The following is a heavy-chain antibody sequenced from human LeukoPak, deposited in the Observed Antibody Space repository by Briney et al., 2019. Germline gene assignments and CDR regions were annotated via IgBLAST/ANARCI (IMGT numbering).Heavy chain of an antibody. D-gene: IGHD4-17*01. Sequence: GGSLRLXCAASGFTFSSYGMHWVRQAPGKGLEWVAFIRYDGSNKYYADSVKGRFTISRDNSKNTLYLQMNSLRAEDTAVYYCAKDLDYGDYLSDYWGQGTLVTVSS. V-gene: IGHV3-30*02. J-gene: IGHJ4*02. CDR1: GFTFSSYG. CDR3: AKDLDYGDYLSDY. CDR2: IRYDGSNK.